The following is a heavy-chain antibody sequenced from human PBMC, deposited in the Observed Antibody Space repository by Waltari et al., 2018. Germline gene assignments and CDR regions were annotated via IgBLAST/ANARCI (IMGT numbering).Heavy chain of an antibody. V-gene: IGHV4-34*01. CDR2: INHSGST. Sequence: QVQLQQWGAGLLKPSETLSLTCAVYGGSSSGYYWSWIRQPPGKGLAWIGEINHSGSTNYDPARKRRVTISVDTCKNQFSRKLSSVTAAATAVYYCARVHPYSSSSGPDYWGQGTLVTVSS. CDR1: GGSSSGYY. J-gene: IGHJ4*02. CDR3: ARVHPYSSSSGPDY. D-gene: IGHD6-6*01.